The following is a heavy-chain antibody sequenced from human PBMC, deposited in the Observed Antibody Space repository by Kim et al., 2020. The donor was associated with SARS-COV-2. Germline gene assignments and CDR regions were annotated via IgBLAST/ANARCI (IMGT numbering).Heavy chain of an antibody. CDR2: ISGSGGST. D-gene: IGHD2-15*01. Sequence: GGSLRLSCAASGFTFSSYAMSWVRQAPGKGLEWVSAISGSGGSTYYADSVKGRFTISRDNSKNTLYLQMNSLRAEDTAVFYCAKDPWVGYCSGGSCRELNINWFDPWGQGTLVTVSS. J-gene: IGHJ5*02. V-gene: IGHV3-23*01. CDR3: AKDPWVGYCSGGSCRELNINWFDP. CDR1: GFTFSSYA.